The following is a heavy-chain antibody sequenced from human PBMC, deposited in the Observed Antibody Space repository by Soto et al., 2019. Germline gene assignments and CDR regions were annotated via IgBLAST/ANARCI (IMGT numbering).Heavy chain of an antibody. Sequence: PSETLSLTCAVYGGSFSGFYWSWIRQPPGKGLEWIGEINHSGSTNYNPSLKSRVTISVDTSKNQFSLKLSSVTAADTAVYYCARELVAARFDPWGQGTLVTVSS. CDR3: ARELVAARFDP. J-gene: IGHJ5*02. V-gene: IGHV4-34*01. CDR2: INHSGST. D-gene: IGHD5-12*01. CDR1: GGSFSGFY.